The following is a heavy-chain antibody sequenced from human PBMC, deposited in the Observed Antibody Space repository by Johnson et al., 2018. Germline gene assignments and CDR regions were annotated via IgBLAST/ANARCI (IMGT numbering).Heavy chain of an antibody. V-gene: IGHV3-13*01. CDR2: ISTAGDT. Sequence: VQLVESGGGLVQPGGSLRLSCAASGFTFSSYDMHWVRQPTGKGLEWISVISTAGDTYYPGSVKGRFTISRENSKNSLYLQMNSLKAGDTAVYYCTRGYCSGGTCFSLNYYYYMDVWGKGTTVTVSS. CDR1: GFTFSSYD. D-gene: IGHD2-15*01. J-gene: IGHJ6*03. CDR3: TRGYCSGGTCFSLNYYYYMDV.